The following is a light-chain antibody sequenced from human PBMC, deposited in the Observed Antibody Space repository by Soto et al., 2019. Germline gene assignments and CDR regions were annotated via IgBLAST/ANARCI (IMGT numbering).Light chain of an antibody. J-gene: IGKJ4*01. CDR2: GAS. Sequence: EIVLTQSPGTLSVSPGERATVSCRASQTVSSGFLAWYQQKVGQAPRLLIYGASTRATGIPDRFSGSGSGTDFTLTIDRLEPEDFAVYYCHQYYSSPTTFGGRTKVDIK. V-gene: IGKV3-20*01. CDR1: QTVSSGF. CDR3: HQYYSSPTT.